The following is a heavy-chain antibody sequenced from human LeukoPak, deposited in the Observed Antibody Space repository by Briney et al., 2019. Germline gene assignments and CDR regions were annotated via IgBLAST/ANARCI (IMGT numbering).Heavy chain of an antibody. D-gene: IGHD6-13*01. J-gene: IGHJ4*02. CDR3: ASEGVGYSSSWYAFHY. V-gene: IGHV3-21*01. Sequence: GGSLRLSCAASGFTFSSYSMNWVRQAPGKGLEWVSFISSSSSYIYYADSVKGRFTISRDNAKNSLYLQMNSLRAEDTAVYYCASEGVGYSSSWYAFHYWGQGTLVTVSS. CDR1: GFTFSSYS. CDR2: ISSSSSYI.